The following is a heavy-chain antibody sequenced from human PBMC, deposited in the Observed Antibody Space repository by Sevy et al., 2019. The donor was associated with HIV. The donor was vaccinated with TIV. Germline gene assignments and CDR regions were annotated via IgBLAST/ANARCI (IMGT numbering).Heavy chain of an antibody. CDR1: GFTFSDSW. Sequence: GGSLRLSCVASGFTFSDSWMTWVRQAPGKGLERIAFINEDGSRLGYVDSVRGRFTISRENTKNSLYLQMNSLRAEDKAVYLCERDRAYSALDYWGQGTLVTVSS. CDR3: ERDRAYSALDY. J-gene: IGHJ4*02. D-gene: IGHD5-18*01. V-gene: IGHV3-7*01. CDR2: INEDGSRL.